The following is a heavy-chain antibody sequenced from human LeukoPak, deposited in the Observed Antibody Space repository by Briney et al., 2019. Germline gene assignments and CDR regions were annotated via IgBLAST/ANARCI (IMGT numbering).Heavy chain of an antibody. Sequence: PGGSLRLSCAASGFTFDDYAMHWVRQAPGKGLEWVSLISGDGGSTYYADSVKGRFTISRDNSKNSLYLQMNSLRTEDSALYYCAKDKGDGYNYISSIDYWGQGTLVTVSS. CDR3: AKDKGDGYNYISSIDY. CDR1: GFTFDDYA. D-gene: IGHD5-24*01. CDR2: ISGDGGST. V-gene: IGHV3-43*02. J-gene: IGHJ4*02.